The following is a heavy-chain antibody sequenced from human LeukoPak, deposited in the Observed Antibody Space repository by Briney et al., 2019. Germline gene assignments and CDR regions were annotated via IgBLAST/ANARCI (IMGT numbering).Heavy chain of an antibody. Sequence: PGGSLRLSCAASGFTFSSYAMHWVRQAPGKGLEWVAVISYDGSNKYYADSVKGRFTISRDNSKNTLYLQMNSLRAEDTAVYYCAKDAPYLVGLDYWGQGTLVTVSS. CDR3: AKDAPYLVGLDY. V-gene: IGHV3-30*04. CDR2: ISYDGSNK. CDR1: GFTFSSYA. D-gene: IGHD2-2*01. J-gene: IGHJ4*02.